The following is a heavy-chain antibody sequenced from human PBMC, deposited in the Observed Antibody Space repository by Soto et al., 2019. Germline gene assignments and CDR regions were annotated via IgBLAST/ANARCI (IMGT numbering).Heavy chain of an antibody. D-gene: IGHD6-13*01. CDR2: LDQGGGEK. CDR3: ARDSSSAAPAFAY. J-gene: IGHJ4*02. CDR1: EFSFSDYW. Sequence: PGGSLRLSCAASEFSFSDYWMAWVRQAPGKGLEWVANLDQGGGEKHYVDSVKGRFTISRDNSKNTLYLQMNSLRAEDTAVYYCARDSSSAAPAFAYWGQGTLVTVSS. V-gene: IGHV3-7*01.